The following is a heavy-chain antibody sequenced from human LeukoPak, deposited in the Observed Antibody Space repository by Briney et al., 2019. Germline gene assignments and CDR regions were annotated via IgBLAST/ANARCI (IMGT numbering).Heavy chain of an antibody. CDR2: INPNSGGT. CDR3: ARVTFFRLPDY. J-gene: IGHJ4*02. CDR1: GYTFTGYY. D-gene: IGHD3-3*02. V-gene: IGHV1-2*02. Sequence: ASVKVSCKASGYTFTGYYMHWVRQAPGQGLEWMGWINPNSGGTNYAQKFQGRVTMTTDTSTSTVYMELSSLRSEDTAVYYCARVTFFRLPDYWGQGTLVTVSS.